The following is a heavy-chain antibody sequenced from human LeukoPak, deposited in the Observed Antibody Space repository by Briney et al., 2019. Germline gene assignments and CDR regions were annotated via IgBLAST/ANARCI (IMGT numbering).Heavy chain of an antibody. Sequence: SGTLSLTCAVSGGSISSSNWWSWVRQPPGKGLEWIGEIYHSGSTNYNPSLKSRVTISVDTSKNQFSLKLSSVTAADTAVYYCARHPSYDSSGYYECWFDPWGQGTLVTVSS. J-gene: IGHJ5*02. V-gene: IGHV4-4*02. CDR2: IYHSGST. CDR3: ARHPSYDSSGYYECWFDP. D-gene: IGHD3-22*01. CDR1: GGSISSSNW.